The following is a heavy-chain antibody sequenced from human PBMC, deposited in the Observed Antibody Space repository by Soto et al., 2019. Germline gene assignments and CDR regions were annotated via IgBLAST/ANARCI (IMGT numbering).Heavy chain of an antibody. CDR2: SIPIFGTA. D-gene: IGHD6-6*01. V-gene: IGHV1-69*01. CDR3: ATDLSIAARLSSGMDV. J-gene: IGHJ6*02. Sequence: QVQLVQSGAEVKKPGSSVKVSCKASGGTFSSYAISWVRQAPGQGLEWMGGSIPIFGTANSAQKFQGRVTITADESTSTAYMELSSLRSEDTAVYYCATDLSIAARLSSGMDVWGQGTTVTVSS. CDR1: GGTFSSYA.